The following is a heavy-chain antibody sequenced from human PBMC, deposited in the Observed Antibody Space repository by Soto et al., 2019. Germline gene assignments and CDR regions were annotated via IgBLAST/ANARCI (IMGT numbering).Heavy chain of an antibody. CDR3: ARVSSTSIGWFDP. Sequence: SETLSLTCAVYGGSFSGYYWSWIRQPPGKGLEWIGEINHSGSTNYNPSLKSRVTISVDTSKNQFSLKLSSVTAADTAVYYCARVSSTSIGWFDPWGQGTLVTVSS. V-gene: IGHV4-34*01. J-gene: IGHJ5*02. D-gene: IGHD2-2*01. CDR2: INHSGST. CDR1: GGSFSGYY.